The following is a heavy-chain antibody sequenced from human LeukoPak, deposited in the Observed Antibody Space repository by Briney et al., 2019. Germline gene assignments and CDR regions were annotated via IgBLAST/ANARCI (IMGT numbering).Heavy chain of an antibody. CDR3: ARDVGWELFDY. CDR1: GLTFDDYG. Sequence: SGGSPRLSCAASGLTFDDYGMSWVRQAPGKGLEWVSDINWNGGSTGYADSVKGRFTISRDNAKNSLYLQMNSLRAEDTALYYCARDVGWELFDYWGQGTLVTVSS. J-gene: IGHJ4*02. D-gene: IGHD1-26*01. V-gene: IGHV3-20*04. CDR2: INWNGGST.